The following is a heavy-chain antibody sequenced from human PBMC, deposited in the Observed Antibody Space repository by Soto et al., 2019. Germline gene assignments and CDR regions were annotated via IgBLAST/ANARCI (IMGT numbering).Heavy chain of an antibody. V-gene: IGHV4-30-4*01. CDR2: IYYSGST. Sequence: SETLSLTCTVSGGSISSGDYYWSWLRQPPGKGLEWIGYIYYSGSTYYNPSLKSRVTISVDTSKNQFSLKLSSVTAADTAVYYCARGLPPYYDFWSGYYGSFDPWGQGTLVTVSS. J-gene: IGHJ5*02. D-gene: IGHD3-3*01. CDR3: ARGLPPYYDFWSGYYGSFDP. CDR1: GGSISSGDYY.